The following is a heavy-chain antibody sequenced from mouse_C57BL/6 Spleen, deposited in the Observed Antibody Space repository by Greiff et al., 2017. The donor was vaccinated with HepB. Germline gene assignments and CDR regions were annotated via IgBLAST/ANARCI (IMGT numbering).Heavy chain of an antibody. D-gene: IGHD2-1*01. CDR2: INPNNGGT. CDR3: ARVMGYGNYPLYAMDY. Sequence: EVQLQQSGPELVKPGASVKISCKASGYTFTDYYMNWVKQSHGKSLEWIGDINPNNGGTSYNQKFKGKATLTVDKSSSTAYMELRSLTSEDSAVYYCARVMGYGNYPLYAMDYWGQGTSVTVSS. J-gene: IGHJ4*01. CDR1: GYTFTDYY. V-gene: IGHV1-26*01.